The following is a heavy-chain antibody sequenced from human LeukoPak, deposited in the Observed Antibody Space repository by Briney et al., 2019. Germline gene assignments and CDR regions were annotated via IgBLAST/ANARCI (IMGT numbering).Heavy chain of an antibody. Sequence: PGGSLRLSWAASGFTFSSYSMNWVRQAPGKGLEWVSSISSGTGYIYYGDSVKGRFTISRDNAKNSLSLQMNSLRAEDTAVYYCARDNNYDSSGYYRRHDAFDIWGQGTMVTVSS. D-gene: IGHD3-22*01. J-gene: IGHJ3*02. CDR1: GFTFSSYS. V-gene: IGHV3-21*01. CDR3: ARDNNYDSSGYYRRHDAFDI. CDR2: ISSGTGYI.